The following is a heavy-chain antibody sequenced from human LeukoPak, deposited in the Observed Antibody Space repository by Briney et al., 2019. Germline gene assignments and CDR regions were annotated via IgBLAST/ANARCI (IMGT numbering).Heavy chain of an antibody. CDR2: IIPIFGTT. V-gene: IGHV1-69*13. D-gene: IGHD3-10*01. Sequence: GASVKVSCKASGGTFSSYAISWVRQAPGQGLEWMGGIIPIFGTTNYAQKFQGRVTITADESTSTAYMELRSLRSEDTAVYYCARDRGMVRGVTYYFDYWGQGTLVTVSS. J-gene: IGHJ4*02. CDR3: ARDRGMVRGVTYYFDY. CDR1: GGTFSSYA.